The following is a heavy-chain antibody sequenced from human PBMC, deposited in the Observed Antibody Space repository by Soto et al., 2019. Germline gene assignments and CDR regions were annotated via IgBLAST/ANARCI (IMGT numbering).Heavy chain of an antibody. D-gene: IGHD6-6*01. Sequence: TLSLTCTVSGGSISSGDYYWSWIRQPPGKGLEWIGYIYYSGSTYYNPSLKSRVTISVDTSKNQFSLKLSSVTAADTAVYYCARVPSGIAARPDPNYFDYWGQGTLVTVSS. V-gene: IGHV4-30-4*01. CDR2: IYYSGST. CDR3: ARVPSGIAARPDPNYFDY. J-gene: IGHJ4*02. CDR1: GGSISSGDYY.